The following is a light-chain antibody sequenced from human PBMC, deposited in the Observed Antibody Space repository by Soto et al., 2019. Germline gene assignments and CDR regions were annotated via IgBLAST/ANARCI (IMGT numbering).Light chain of an antibody. Sequence: DIQMTQSPSSLSASVGDRVTITCRASQDISNYLNWYQQKPGKAPQLLIYAASSFHSGVPSRVSPSGSGTDFTLTITSLQPEDFATYFGQQSYSTLLTFGGGTKVDIK. J-gene: IGKJ4*01. V-gene: IGKV1-39*01. CDR2: AAS. CDR3: QQSYSTLLT. CDR1: QDISNY.